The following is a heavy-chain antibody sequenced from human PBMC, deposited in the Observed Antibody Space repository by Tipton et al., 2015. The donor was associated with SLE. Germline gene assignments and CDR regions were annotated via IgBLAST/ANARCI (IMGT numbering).Heavy chain of an antibody. CDR3: ARDPRMGSQDAFDI. D-gene: IGHD1-26*01. CDR1: GFTVSSNY. V-gene: IGHV3-66*02. CDR2: IYSGGST. Sequence: SLRLSCAASGFTVSSNYMSWVRQAPGKGLEWVSVIYSGGSTYYADSVKGRFTISRDNSKNTLYLQMNSLRAEDTAVYYCARDPRMGSQDAFDIWGQGTMVTVSS. J-gene: IGHJ3*02.